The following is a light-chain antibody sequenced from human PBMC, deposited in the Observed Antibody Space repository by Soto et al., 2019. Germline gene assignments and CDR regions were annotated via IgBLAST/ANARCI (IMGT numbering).Light chain of an antibody. J-gene: IGKJ1*01. CDR2: DAS. Sequence: EVVLTQSPVTLSLSPGERATLSCRASLSVSGYLAWYQQKPGQAPRLLIYDASSRANGIPARFTGSESGTDFSNTISILEPEDIAVDYCHQLGTWPTFGQGTSVEI. V-gene: IGKV3-11*01. CDR3: HQLGTWPT. CDR1: LSVSGY.